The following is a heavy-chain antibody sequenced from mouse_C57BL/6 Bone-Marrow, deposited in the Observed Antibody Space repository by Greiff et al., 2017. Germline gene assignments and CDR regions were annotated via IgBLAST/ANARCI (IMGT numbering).Heavy chain of an antibody. J-gene: IGHJ3*01. CDR2: IDPENGDT. D-gene: IGHD1-1*02. V-gene: IGHV14-4*01. Sequence: EVQLVESGAELVRPGASVKLSCTASGFNIKDDYMHWVKQRPEQGLEWIGWIDPENGDTKYASKFKGKATITADTSSNTAYLPLSSLTSEDTAVYYCTNPHYFWFAYWGQGTLVTVSA. CDR3: TNPHYFWFAY. CDR1: GFNIKDDY.